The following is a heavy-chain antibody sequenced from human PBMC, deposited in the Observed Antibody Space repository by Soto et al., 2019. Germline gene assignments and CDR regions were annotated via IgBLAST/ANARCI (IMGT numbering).Heavy chain of an antibody. CDR3: ARYIPGVRYYGMDV. D-gene: IGHD2-2*01. CDR1: GFTFSSYW. J-gene: IGHJ6*02. CDR2: INTDGSST. V-gene: IGHV3-74*01. Sequence: PWGSLRLSCAASGFTFSSYWMHWVRQAPGKGLVWVSRINTDGSSTSYADSVKGRFTISRDNSRNTLYLQMYSLRAEDTAVYYCARYIPGVRYYGMDVWGQGTTVTVSS.